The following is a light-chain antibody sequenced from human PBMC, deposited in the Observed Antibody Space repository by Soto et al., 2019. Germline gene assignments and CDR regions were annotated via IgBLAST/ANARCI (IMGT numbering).Light chain of an antibody. CDR3: QQYGSSRT. J-gene: IGKJ1*01. V-gene: IGKV3-20*01. CDR1: QSVSSSY. CDR2: GAS. Sequence: DIVLTQSPGTLSLSPGERATLSCRASQSVSSSYLAWYQQKRGQAPRLLIYGASSRATGIPDRFSGSWSGTDFSLTIIILEPEDFAVYYCQQYGSSRTFGQGTKVDIK.